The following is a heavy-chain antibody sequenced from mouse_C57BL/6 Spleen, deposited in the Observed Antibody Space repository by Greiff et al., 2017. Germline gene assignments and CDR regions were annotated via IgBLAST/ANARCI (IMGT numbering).Heavy chain of an antibody. J-gene: IGHJ2*01. CDR2: IYPRDGST. D-gene: IGHD5-1*01. CDR3: ANQVFNEYSFYFDY. V-gene: IGHV1-78*01. Sequence: VQLQQSDAELVKPGASVKISCKVSGYTFTAHTIHWMKQRPEQGLEWIGYIYPRDGSTKSNEKFKGKATLTADKSSSTAYMHLNILTSGASAVYFCANQVFNEYSFYFDYWGQGTTLTVSS. CDR1: GYTFTAHT.